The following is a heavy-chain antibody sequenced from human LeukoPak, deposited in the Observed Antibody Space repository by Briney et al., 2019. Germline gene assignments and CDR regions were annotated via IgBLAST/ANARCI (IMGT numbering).Heavy chain of an antibody. CDR1: GFTFSNYW. CDR3: ARDKKSGESSEIDY. Sequence: GGSLRLSCAASGFTFSNYWVHWVRQAPGKGLVWVTRINRDGSTTKYADSVKGRFTVSRDNAKNTLNLQMNSPRAEDTAVYYCARDKKSGESSEIDYWGQGTLVTVSS. V-gene: IGHV3-74*03. CDR2: INRDGSTT. J-gene: IGHJ4*02. D-gene: IGHD3-10*01.